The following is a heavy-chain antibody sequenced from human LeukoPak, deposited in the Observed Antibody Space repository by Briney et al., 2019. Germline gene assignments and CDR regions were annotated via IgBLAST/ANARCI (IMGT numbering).Heavy chain of an antibody. D-gene: IGHD3-9*01. CDR1: GGSISSYY. CDR3: ARGRYSAGDNWFDP. V-gene: IGHV4-59*01. Sequence: SETPSLTCTVSGGSISSYYWSWIRQPPGKGLEWIGYIYYSGSTNYNPSLKSRVTISVDTSKNQFSLKLSSVTAADTAVYYCARGRYSAGDNWFDPWGQGTLVTVSS. J-gene: IGHJ5*02. CDR2: IYYSGST.